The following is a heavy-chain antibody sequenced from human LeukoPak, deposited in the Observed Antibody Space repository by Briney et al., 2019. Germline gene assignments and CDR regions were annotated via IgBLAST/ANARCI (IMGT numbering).Heavy chain of an antibody. Sequence: SETLSLTCTVSGGSISSGGYYWSWIRQHPGKGLEWIGYIYYSGSTYYNPSLKSRVTISVDTSKNQFSLKLSSATAADTAVYYCARMIIGAGQDNAFDIWGQGTMVTVSS. V-gene: IGHV4-31*03. J-gene: IGHJ3*02. CDR3: ARMIIGAGQDNAFDI. CDR2: IYYSGST. D-gene: IGHD3/OR15-3a*01. CDR1: GGSISSGGYY.